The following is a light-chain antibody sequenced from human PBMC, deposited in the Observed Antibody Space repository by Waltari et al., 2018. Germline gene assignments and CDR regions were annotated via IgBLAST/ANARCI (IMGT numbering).Light chain of an antibody. V-gene: IGKV1-5*03. CDR2: KPS. Sequence: DIQMTQSPSTLSASVGDRVTITCRASQSITSWLAWYQQKPGKAPKLLNSKPSSLESGVPSRFSGSGSWTEFTLAISSLQPDDFATYYCQQYNSYWAFGQGTKVEIK. J-gene: IGKJ1*01. CDR3: QQYNSYWA. CDR1: QSITSW.